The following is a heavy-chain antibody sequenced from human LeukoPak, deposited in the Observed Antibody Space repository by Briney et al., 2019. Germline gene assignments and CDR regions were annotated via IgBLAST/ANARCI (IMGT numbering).Heavy chain of an antibody. CDR2: INPNSGGT. D-gene: IGHD5-24*01. J-gene: IGHJ4*02. CDR1: GYTFTGYY. Sequence: GASVKVSCKASGYTFTGYYMHWVRQAPGQGLEWMGWINPNSGGTNYAQKSQGRVTMTRDTSISTAYMELSRLRSDDTAVYYCAARERDGYNSIDYWGQGTLVTVSS. V-gene: IGHV1-2*02. CDR3: AARERDGYNSIDY.